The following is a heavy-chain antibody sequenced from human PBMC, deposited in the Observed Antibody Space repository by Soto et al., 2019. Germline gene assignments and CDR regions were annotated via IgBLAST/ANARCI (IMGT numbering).Heavy chain of an antibody. CDR1: GFTFSSYS. CDR2: ISSSSSDI. Sequence: EVQLLESGGGLERPGGSLRLSCAASGFTFSSYSMNWVRQAPGKGLVWVSSISSSSSDIYYADSVKVRFTISSDNAKKSLYLHMDSLRAKDTAVYDCAREYYDSSGFAFDIWGQGTMVTVSS. D-gene: IGHD3-22*01. CDR3: AREYYDSSGFAFDI. J-gene: IGHJ3*02. V-gene: IGHV3-21*02.